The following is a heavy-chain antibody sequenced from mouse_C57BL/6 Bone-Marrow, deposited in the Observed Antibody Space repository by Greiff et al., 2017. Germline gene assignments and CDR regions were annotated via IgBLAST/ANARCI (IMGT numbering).Heavy chain of an antibody. Sequence: QVQLQQPGAELVKPGASVKLSCKASGYTFTSYWMHWVKQRPGRGLEWLGRIDPNSGGTKYNEKFKSKATLTVDKPSSTAYMQLSSLTSEDSAVYYCARRDGSILGNCDVWGTGTTVTVSS. V-gene: IGHV1-72*01. J-gene: IGHJ1*03. D-gene: IGHD1-1*01. CDR2: IDPNSGGT. CDR3: ARRDGSILGNCDV. CDR1: GYTFTSYW.